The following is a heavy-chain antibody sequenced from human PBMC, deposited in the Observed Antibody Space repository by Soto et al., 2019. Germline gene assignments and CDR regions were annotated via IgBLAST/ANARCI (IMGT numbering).Heavy chain of an antibody. J-gene: IGHJ4*02. D-gene: IGHD3-22*01. Sequence: QVQLVESGGGVVQPGRSLRLSCAASGFTFSSYGMHWVRQAPGKGLEWVAVIWYDGSNKYYADSVKGRFTISRDNSKNXLXRIXTSLRAEDTAVYYCARDVTYYYDSSGYYPRVYFDYWGQGTLVTVSS. CDR3: ARDVTYYYDSSGYYPRVYFDY. CDR2: IWYDGSNK. CDR1: GFTFSSYG. V-gene: IGHV3-33*01.